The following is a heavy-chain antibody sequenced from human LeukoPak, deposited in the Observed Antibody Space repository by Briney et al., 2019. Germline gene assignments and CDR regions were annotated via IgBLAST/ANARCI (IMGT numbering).Heavy chain of an antibody. CDR3: TRYNNDHFDY. CDR2: IAYDGSRA. V-gene: IGHV3-33*01. CDR1: GFTFGGYG. Sequence: GGSLRLSCAGSGFTFGGYGMHWFRQTPGKGLEWVAVIAYDGSRAFYADSVKGRFTISRDNSRNTMSVQMDDLRAEDTAVYYCTRYNNDHFDYWGQGTLVTVSS. D-gene: IGHD1-14*01. J-gene: IGHJ4*02.